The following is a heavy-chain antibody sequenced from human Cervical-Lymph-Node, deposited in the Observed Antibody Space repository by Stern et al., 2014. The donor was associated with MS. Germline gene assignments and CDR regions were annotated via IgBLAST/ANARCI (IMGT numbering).Heavy chain of an antibody. Sequence: EQLVESGAEVKKPGASVKVSCKASGYTFTGYYMHWVRQAPGQGLEWMGRINPNSGGTNYAQKFQGRVTMTRDTSISTAYMELSRLRSDDTAVYYCTRDRYYYDSSGYRNFDYWGQGTLVTVSS. D-gene: IGHD3-22*01. CDR2: INPNSGGT. CDR3: TRDRYYYDSSGYRNFDY. V-gene: IGHV1-2*06. J-gene: IGHJ4*02. CDR1: GYTFTGYY.